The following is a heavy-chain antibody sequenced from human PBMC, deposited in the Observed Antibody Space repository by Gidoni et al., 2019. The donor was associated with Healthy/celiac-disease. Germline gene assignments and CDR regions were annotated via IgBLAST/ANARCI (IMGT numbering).Heavy chain of an antibody. Sequence: QVQLVQSGAEVKKPGASVKVSCKASGYTFTGYYMHWVRQAPGQGLEWMGWINPNSGGTNYAQKFQGRVTMTRDTSISTAYMELSRLRSDDTAVYYCARDFTISGYDQEVSRDYWGQGTLVTVSS. D-gene: IGHD5-12*01. CDR1: GYTFTGYY. V-gene: IGHV1-2*02. CDR3: ARDFTISGYDQEVSRDY. CDR2: INPNSGGT. J-gene: IGHJ4*02.